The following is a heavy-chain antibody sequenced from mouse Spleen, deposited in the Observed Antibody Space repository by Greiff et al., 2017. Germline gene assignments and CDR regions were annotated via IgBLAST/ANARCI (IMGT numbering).Heavy chain of an antibody. CDR1: GFTFSSYA. V-gene: IGHV5-4*01. Sequence: EVQRVESGGGLVKPGGSLKLSCAASGFTFSSYAMSWVRQTPEKRLEWVATISDGGSYTYYPDNVKGRFTISRDNAKNNLYLQMSHLKSEDTAMYYCARDQRLRRGFAYWGQGTLVTVSA. D-gene: IGHD1-2*01. J-gene: IGHJ3*01. CDR3: ARDQRLRRGFAY. CDR2: ISDGGSYT.